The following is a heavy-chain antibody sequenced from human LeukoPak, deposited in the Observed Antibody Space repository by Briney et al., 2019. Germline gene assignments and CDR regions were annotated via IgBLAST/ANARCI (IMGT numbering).Heavy chain of an antibody. D-gene: IGHD3-9*01. CDR3: ARRENYDILTGYYTWFDP. J-gene: IGHJ5*02. CDR1: GFTFSSYA. V-gene: IGHV3-23*01. CDR2: ISGSGGST. Sequence: TGGSLRLSCAGSGFTFSSYAMSWVRQAPGKGLEWVSTISGSGGSTYYADSVKGRFTISRDNSKNTLYLQMNSLRAEDTAVYYCARRENYDILTGYYTWFDPWGQGTLVTVSS.